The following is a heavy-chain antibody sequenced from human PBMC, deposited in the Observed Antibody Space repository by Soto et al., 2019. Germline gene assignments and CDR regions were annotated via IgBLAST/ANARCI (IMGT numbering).Heavy chain of an antibody. CDR2: IYYSGST. CDR1: AGSIRRSSYY. CDR3: ARQGGYDFWSGYTTYYNGMDV. Sequence: ETLSHPYTVSAGSIRRSSYYGGWILQPPGKGLEWIGSIYYSGSTYYNPSRNIRVTISVDTSKNQFSLKLSSVTAAETAVYYCARQGGYDFWSGYTTYYNGMDVWGLWTSVSVS. J-gene: IGHJ6*01. D-gene: IGHD3-3*01. V-gene: IGHV4-39*01.